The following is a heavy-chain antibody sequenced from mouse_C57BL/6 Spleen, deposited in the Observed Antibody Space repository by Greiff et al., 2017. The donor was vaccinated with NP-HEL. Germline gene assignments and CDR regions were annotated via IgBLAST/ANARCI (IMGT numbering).Heavy chain of an antibody. J-gene: IGHJ4*01. V-gene: IGHV5-16*01. CDR3: AREVVDYAMDY. CDR1: GFTFSDYY. CDR2: INSDGSST. Sequence: EVQVVESEGGLVQPGSSMKLSCTASGFTFSDYYMAWVRQVPEKGLEWVANINSDGSSTYYLDSLKSRFIISRDNAKNILYLQMSSLKSEDTATYYCAREVVDYAMDYWGQGTSVTVSS.